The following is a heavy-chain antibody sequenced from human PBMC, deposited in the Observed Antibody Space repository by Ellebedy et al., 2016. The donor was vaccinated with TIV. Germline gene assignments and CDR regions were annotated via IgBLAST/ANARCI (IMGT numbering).Heavy chain of an antibody. CDR3: ARVFTGPDYFDY. D-gene: IGHD3-16*01. Sequence: FTFSTDSSKNTLYLQMNSLRAEDAAVYYCARVFTGPDYFDYWGQGTLVTVSS. J-gene: IGHJ4*02. V-gene: IGHV3-30*01.